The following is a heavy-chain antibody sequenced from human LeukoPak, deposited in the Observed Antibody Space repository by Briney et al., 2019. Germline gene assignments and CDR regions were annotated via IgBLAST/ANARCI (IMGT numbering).Heavy chain of an antibody. CDR1: GFTFSSYT. CDR3: ARLSSWYFAFYYYYYMDV. Sequence: GSLRLSCAASGFTFSSYTMNWVRQAPGKGLEWVSYISSSGSTIYYADSVKGRFTISRDNAKNSLYLQMNSLRAEDTAVYYCARLSSWYFAFYYYYYMDVWGKGTTVTISS. D-gene: IGHD6-13*01. J-gene: IGHJ6*03. V-gene: IGHV3-48*04. CDR2: ISSSGSTI.